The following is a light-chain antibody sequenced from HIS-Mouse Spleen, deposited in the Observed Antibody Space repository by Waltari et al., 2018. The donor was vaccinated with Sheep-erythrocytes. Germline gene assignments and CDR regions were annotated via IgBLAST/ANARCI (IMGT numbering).Light chain of an antibody. V-gene: IGKV4-1*01. CDR1: PSVLYSSNNKNY. CDR2: WAS. J-gene: IGKJ4*01. Sequence: IVMTHSPHPLSVSLADNAHINYTSSPSVLYSSNNKNYLAWSQQQPGQPSNLLIYWASTRESGVPDRFSGRGSGTDFTLTISSLEAEDVAVYYCQQYYSTPLTFGGGTKVEIK. CDR3: QQYYSTPLT.